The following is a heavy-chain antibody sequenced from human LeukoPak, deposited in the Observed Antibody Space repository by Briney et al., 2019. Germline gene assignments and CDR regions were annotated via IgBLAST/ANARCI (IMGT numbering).Heavy chain of an antibody. CDR2: IKSKTDGGTT. CDR1: GFTFSNAW. CDR3: TTADYDILTGYYPFDY. Sequence: GGSLRLSCAASGFTFSNAWMSWVRQAPGKGLEWVGRIKSKTDGGTTDYAAPVKGRFTISRDDSKNTLYLQMISLKTEDTAVYYCTTADYDILTGYYPFDYWGQGTLVTVSS. V-gene: IGHV3-15*01. J-gene: IGHJ4*02. D-gene: IGHD3-9*01.